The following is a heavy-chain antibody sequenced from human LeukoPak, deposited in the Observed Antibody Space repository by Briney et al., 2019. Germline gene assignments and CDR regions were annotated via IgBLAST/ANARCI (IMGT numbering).Heavy chain of an antibody. J-gene: IGHJ4*02. CDR3: ARYYDFWSGYSKYYFDY. V-gene: IGHV1-18*01. CDR2: ISAYNGNT. Sequence: ASVKVSCKASGYTFTSYGISWVRQAPGQELEWMGCISAYNGNTNYAQKLQGRVTMTTDTSTSTAYMELRSLRSDDTAVYYRARYYDFWSGYSKYYFDYWGQGTLVTVSS. D-gene: IGHD3-3*01. CDR1: GYTFTSYG.